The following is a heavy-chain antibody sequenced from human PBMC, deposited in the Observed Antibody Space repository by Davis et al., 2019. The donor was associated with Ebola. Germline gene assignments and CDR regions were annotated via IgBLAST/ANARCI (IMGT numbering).Heavy chain of an antibody. CDR3: AREGYYYDSSGYHRGDFDY. CDR2: IYYSGST. CDR1: GGSISSYY. V-gene: IGHV4-59*01. Sequence: MPSETLSLTCPLSGGSISSYYWSWIRQPPGKGLEWIGYIYYSGSTNYNPSLKSRVTIPVDTSKNQFSLKLSSVTAADTAVYYCAREGYYYDSSGYHRGDFDYWGQGTLVTVSS. D-gene: IGHD3-22*01. J-gene: IGHJ4*02.